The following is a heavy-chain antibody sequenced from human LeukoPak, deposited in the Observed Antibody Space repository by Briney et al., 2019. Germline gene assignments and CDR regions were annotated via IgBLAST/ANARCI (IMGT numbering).Heavy chain of an antibody. CDR3: AKWGSGSYRGASDY. J-gene: IGHJ4*02. CDR2: ISDSGGST. CDR1: GFIFSSYA. Sequence: GGSLRLSCAASGFIFSSYAMSWVRQAPGKGLEWVSGISDSGGSTYYADSVKGRFTISRDNSKSTLDLQMNSLRAEDTAVYYCAKWGSGSYRGASDYWGQGTLVTVSS. V-gene: IGHV3-23*01. D-gene: IGHD1-26*01.